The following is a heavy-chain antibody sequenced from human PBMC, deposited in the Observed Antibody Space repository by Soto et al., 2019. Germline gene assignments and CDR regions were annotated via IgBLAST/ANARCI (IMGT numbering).Heavy chain of an antibody. CDR2: IYYSGST. CDR1: GGSISTSSHY. Sequence: LSLTCTVSGGSISTSSHYWDWFRQPPGKGLEWIGSIYYSGSTYYNPSLKSRVTMSVDTSKNQFSLKLSSVTAADTAVYYCARDKITGLFDYWGQGTLVTVS. CDR3: ARDKITGLFDY. D-gene: IGHD2-8*02. V-gene: IGHV4-39*02. J-gene: IGHJ4*02.